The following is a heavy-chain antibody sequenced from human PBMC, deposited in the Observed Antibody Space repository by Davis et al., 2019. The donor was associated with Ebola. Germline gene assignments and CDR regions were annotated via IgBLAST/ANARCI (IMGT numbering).Heavy chain of an antibody. J-gene: IGHJ4*02. CDR1: GGSFSGYH. Sequence: SETLSLTCAVYGGSFSGYHWSWIRQSPGRGLEWVGEINHSGSTNYNPSLKSRVTISVDTSKNQFSLRLSTVTAADTAVYYCATERCVGGSCWGQGTPVIVSS. CDR2: INHSGST. D-gene: IGHD2-15*01. CDR3: ATERCVGGSC. V-gene: IGHV4-34*01.